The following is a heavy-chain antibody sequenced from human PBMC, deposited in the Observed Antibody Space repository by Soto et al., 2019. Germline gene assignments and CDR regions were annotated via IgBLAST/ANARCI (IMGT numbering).Heavy chain of an antibody. D-gene: IGHD6-19*01. Sequence: QVQLQESGPGLVKPSETLSLTCTVSGGSISSYYWSWIRQPPGKGLEWIGYIYYSGSTNYNPSLKSRVTISVDTSKNQFSLKLSSVTAADTAVYYCALYGGWYSLYNWFDPWGQGTLVTVSS. CDR2: IYYSGST. J-gene: IGHJ5*02. CDR1: GGSISSYY. CDR3: ALYGGWYSLYNWFDP. V-gene: IGHV4-59*08.